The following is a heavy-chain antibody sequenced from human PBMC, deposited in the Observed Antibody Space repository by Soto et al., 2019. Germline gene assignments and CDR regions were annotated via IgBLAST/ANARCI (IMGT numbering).Heavy chain of an antibody. J-gene: IGHJ5*02. D-gene: IGHD3-16*01. CDR2: INAGNGNT. CDR1: GYTFTTFS. Sequence: QVQLVQSGAEVKKPRASVRVSCKASGYTFTTFSIHWVRQAPGQRLEWMGWINAGNGNTKYSQKCQGRVTITRDTSASTAYMELSSLRSEDTAIYYCARSLMTTFSDYFDPWGQGTLVTVSS. V-gene: IGHV1-3*01. CDR3: ARSLMTTFSDYFDP.